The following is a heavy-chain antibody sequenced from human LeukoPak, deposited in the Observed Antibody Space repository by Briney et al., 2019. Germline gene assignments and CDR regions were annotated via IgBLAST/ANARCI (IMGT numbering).Heavy chain of an antibody. J-gene: IGHJ4*02. CDR1: GYTFTGYY. Sequence: ASVKVSCKASGYTFTGYYMHWVRQAHGQGLEWMGWINPNSGGTNYAQKFQGWVTMTRDTSISTAYMELSRLRSDDTAVYYCARSQLAQGDFDYRGQPTLVTVSS. V-gene: IGHV1-2*04. CDR3: ARSQLAQGDFDY. CDR2: INPNSGGT. D-gene: IGHD3-16*01.